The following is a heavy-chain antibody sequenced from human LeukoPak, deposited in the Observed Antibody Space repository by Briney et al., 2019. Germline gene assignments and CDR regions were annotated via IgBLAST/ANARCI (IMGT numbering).Heavy chain of an antibody. CDR3: ARFRGSCSYFDY. Sequence: VGSLRLSCAASGLAFSSQAMGWVRQAPGKGLEWVSVMSDSGDSTYYADSVKGRFTISRDNAKNSLYLQMNSLRDEDTAVYYCARFRGSCSYFDYWGQGALVTVSS. CDR1: GLAFSSQA. J-gene: IGHJ4*02. CDR2: MSDSGDST. V-gene: IGHV3-23*01. D-gene: IGHD2-15*01.